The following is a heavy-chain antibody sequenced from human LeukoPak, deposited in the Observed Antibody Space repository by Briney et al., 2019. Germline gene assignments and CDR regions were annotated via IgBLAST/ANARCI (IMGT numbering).Heavy chain of an antibody. CDR3: AISSPQCDFWSGYNYPYFDN. Sequence: VASVKVSCKASGGTFSSYAISWVRHGPGQGLEWMGGIIPIFGTANYAQKFQGRVTITADESTSTAYMELSSLRSEDTAVYYCAISSPQCDFWSGYNYPYFDNWGHGALVTVSS. CDR2: IIPIFGTA. V-gene: IGHV1-69*01. CDR1: GGTFSSYA. J-gene: IGHJ4*01. D-gene: IGHD3-3*01.